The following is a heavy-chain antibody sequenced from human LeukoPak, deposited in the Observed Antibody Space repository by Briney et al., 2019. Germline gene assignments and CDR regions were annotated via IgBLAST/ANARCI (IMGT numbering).Heavy chain of an antibody. CDR2: ISGSGGST. Sequence: GGSLRLSCAASGFTFSSYAMSWVRQAPGKGLEWVSAISGSGGSTYYADSVKGRFTISRDNSKNTLHLQMNSLRAEDTAVYYCAKPKYSGTYGGFDYWGQGTLVTVSS. D-gene: IGHD1-26*01. V-gene: IGHV3-23*01. J-gene: IGHJ4*02. CDR1: GFTFSSYA. CDR3: AKPKYSGTYGGFDY.